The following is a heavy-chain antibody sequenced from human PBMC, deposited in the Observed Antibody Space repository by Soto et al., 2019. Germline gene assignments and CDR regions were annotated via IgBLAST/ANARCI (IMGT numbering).Heavy chain of an antibody. D-gene: IGHD3-22*01. Sequence: SGPTLVNPTQTLTLTCTFSGFSFSTSGMCVSWIRQPPGKALEWLALIDWDDDKFYVTSLKTRLTISRDTSKNQVVLTMTNMDPLDTATYYCARNFYDTGNHYARIEDWGPGTLVTVSS. CDR2: IDWDDDK. CDR1: GFSFSTSGMC. V-gene: IGHV2-70*01. J-gene: IGHJ4*02. CDR3: ARNFYDTGNHYARIED.